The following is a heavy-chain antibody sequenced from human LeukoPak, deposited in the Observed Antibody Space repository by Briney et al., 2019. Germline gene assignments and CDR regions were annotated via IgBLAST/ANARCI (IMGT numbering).Heavy chain of an antibody. CDR2: IIPIFGTA. Sequence: ASVKVSCKASGGTFSSYAISWVRQAPGQGLEWMGGIIPIFGTANYAQKFQGRVTITTDESTSTAYMELSSLRSEDTAVYYCARDLGSGWSSFDYWGQGTLVTVSS. CDR3: ARDLGSGWSSFDY. V-gene: IGHV1-69*05. CDR1: GGTFSSYA. J-gene: IGHJ4*02. D-gene: IGHD6-19*01.